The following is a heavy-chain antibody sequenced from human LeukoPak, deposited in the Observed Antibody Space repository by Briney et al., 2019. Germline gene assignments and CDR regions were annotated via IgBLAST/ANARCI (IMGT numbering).Heavy chain of an antibody. J-gene: IGHJ4*02. V-gene: IGHV4-4*07. CDR1: GASISGHY. CDR2: VHTSRGT. CDR3: AKGGESSLPFDY. Sequence: PSETLSLTCIVSGASISGHYWSWIRQPAGKEPEWIGRVHTSRGTNYNSSLKSRLTMSVDTSKNQFSLHLASATAADTAVYYCAKGGESSLPFDYWGQGTLVTVSS. D-gene: IGHD3-16*01.